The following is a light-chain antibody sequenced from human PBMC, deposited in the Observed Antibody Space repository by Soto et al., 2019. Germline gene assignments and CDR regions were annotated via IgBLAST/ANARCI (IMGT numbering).Light chain of an antibody. CDR1: NNDVGGSNF. J-gene: IGLJ7*01. CDR2: GVD. CDR3: GSYAGGDKVL. V-gene: IGLV2-8*01. Sequence: QSALTQPPSASGSRGQSVTISCTGTNNDVGGSNFVSWYQQYPGEAPKLMIYGVDKRPSGVPDRFSASKSGNTASLTVSGLQTEDEADYSCGSYAGGDKVLFGGGTQLAV.